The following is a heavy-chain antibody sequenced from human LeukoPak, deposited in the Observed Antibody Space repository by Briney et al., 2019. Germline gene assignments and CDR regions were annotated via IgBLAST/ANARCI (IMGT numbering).Heavy chain of an antibody. CDR3: ARLTFYTILDGERGSTPDY. D-gene: IGHD2/OR15-2a*01. Sequence: GASVKVSCKASGYTFTSYGISWVRQAPGQGLEWMGWISAYNGNTNYAQKLQGRVTMTTDTSTSTAYMELRSLRSDDTAVYYCARLTFYTILDGERGSTPDYWGQGTLDTVSS. V-gene: IGHV1-18*01. CDR1: GYTFTSYG. CDR2: ISAYNGNT. J-gene: IGHJ4*02.